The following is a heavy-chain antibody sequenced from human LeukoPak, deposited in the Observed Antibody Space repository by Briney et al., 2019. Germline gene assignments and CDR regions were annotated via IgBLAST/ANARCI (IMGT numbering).Heavy chain of an antibody. CDR3: ARDGYSGSYYDGY. V-gene: IGHV3-53*01. J-gene: IGHJ4*02. CDR2: IYSGGST. Sequence: GGSLRLSCAASGFTFSSYSMNWVRQAPGKGLEWVSVIYSGGSTYYADSVKGRFTISRDNSKNTLYLQMNSLRAEDTAVYYCARDGYSGSYYDGYWGQGTLVTVSS. CDR1: GFTFSSYS. D-gene: IGHD1-26*01.